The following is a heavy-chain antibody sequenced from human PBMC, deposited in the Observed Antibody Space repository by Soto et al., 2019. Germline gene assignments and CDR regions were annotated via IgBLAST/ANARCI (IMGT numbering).Heavy chain of an antibody. J-gene: IGHJ3*02. V-gene: IGHV4-30-2*01. Sequence: ASETLSLTCAVSGCSISSGGYSWSWIRQPPGKGLEWIGYIYHSGSTYYNPSLKSRVTISVDRSKNQFSLKLSSVTAADTAVYYCARSSPSSAADIWGQGTMVTVSS. CDR2: IYHSGST. CDR3: ARSSPSSAADI. D-gene: IGHD3-22*01. CDR1: GCSISSGGYS.